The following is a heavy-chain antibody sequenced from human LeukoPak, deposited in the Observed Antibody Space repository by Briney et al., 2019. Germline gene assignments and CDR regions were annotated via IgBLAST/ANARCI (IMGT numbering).Heavy chain of an antibody. V-gene: IGHV1-8*01. CDR3: ARGPPNWGFDY. J-gene: IGHJ4*02. D-gene: IGHD7-27*01. CDR1: GYTFLIYD. CDR2: MNPNSGNT. Sequence: GPVKVSCHASGYTFLIYDINWVRQATGQQLEWMGWMNPNSGNTGYAQKFQGRVTMTRNTSISTAYMELSSLRSEDTAVYYCARGPPNWGFDYWGQGTLVTVSS.